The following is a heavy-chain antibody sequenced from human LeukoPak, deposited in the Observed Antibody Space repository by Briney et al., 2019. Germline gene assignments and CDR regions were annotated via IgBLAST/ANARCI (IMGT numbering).Heavy chain of an antibody. CDR3: ARGVTTGGKYYYYYYMDV. J-gene: IGHJ6*03. CDR1: GGTFSSYA. V-gene: IGHV1-69*13. Sequence: SVKVSCKASGGTFSSYAISWVRQAPGQGLEWMGRIIPIFGTANYAQKFQGRATITADESTSTAYMELSSLRSEDTAVYYCARGVTTGGKYYYYYYMDVWGKGTTVTVSS. D-gene: IGHD4-11*01. CDR2: IIPIFGTA.